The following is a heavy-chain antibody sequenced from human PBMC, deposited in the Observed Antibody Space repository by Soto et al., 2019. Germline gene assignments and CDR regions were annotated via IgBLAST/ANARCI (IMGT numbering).Heavy chain of an antibody. CDR3: ARRRGFANWFDP. V-gene: IGHV1-18*01. Sequence: QVQLVQSGAEVKKPGASVKVSCKASGYTFTSYGFSWVRQAPGQGLEWMGWISGYNGNTNHAQKFQGRVTMTIDTARSTAYMELRSLRSDDTAVYDCARRRGFANWFDPWGQGTLVTVSS. J-gene: IGHJ5*02. D-gene: IGHD3-10*01. CDR2: ISGYNGNT. CDR1: GYTFTSYG.